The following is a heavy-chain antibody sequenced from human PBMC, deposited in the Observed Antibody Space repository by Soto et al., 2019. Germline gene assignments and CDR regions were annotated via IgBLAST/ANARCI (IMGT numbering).Heavy chain of an antibody. CDR1: GFTFRWFG. V-gene: IGHV3-30*18. Sequence: GGSLRLSCAGSGFTFRWFGMNWVRQAPGKGLEWVARLSNDGSNEHYVDSVKGRFTISRDNSKNTLYLQMDSLRAEDTAVYYCAKGEVRGIIPSYFDYWGLGTLVTVSS. CDR3: AKGEVRGIIPSYFDY. D-gene: IGHD3-10*01. CDR2: LSNDGSNE. J-gene: IGHJ4*02.